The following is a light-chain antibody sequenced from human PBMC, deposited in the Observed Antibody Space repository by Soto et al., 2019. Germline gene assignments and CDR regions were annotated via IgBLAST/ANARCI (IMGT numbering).Light chain of an antibody. CDR3: VLYMGGGTYV. Sequence: QTVVTQEPSFSVSPGGTVTLTCGLSSGSVSTGHFPSWYQQTPGQAPRTLIYGTNSRSSGVPDRFSGSILGTKAALTIKGAQADDESDYYCVLYMGGGTYVFGAGTKLTVL. V-gene: IGLV8-61*01. CDR1: SGSVSTGHF. J-gene: IGLJ1*01. CDR2: GTN.